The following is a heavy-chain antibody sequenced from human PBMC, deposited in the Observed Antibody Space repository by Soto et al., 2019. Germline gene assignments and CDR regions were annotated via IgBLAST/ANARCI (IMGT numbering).Heavy chain of an antibody. J-gene: IGHJ4*02. V-gene: IGHV3-74*01. CDR1: GITFSGFW. D-gene: IGHD3-10*01. CDR3: ATVFEH. Sequence: VPLVESGGGSVQPGGSLRLSCVASGITFSGFWMHWVRQVPGKGLVWVARVDSAGSGTSYAESVKGRFTISRDNAKXXXXXXXXXXXXXXTAVYYCATVFEHWGQGIPVTVSS. CDR2: VDSAGSGT.